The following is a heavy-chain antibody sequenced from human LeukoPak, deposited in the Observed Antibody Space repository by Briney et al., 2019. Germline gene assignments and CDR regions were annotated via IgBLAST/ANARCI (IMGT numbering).Heavy chain of an antibody. CDR3: ARTAANNYYYYYMDV. V-gene: IGHV4-59*01. CDR2: IYYSGST. D-gene: IGHD2-2*01. J-gene: IGHJ6*03. CDR1: GGSISSYY. Sequence: QTSETLSLTCTVSGGSISSYYWSWIRQPPGKGLEWIGYIYYSGSTNYNPSLKSRVTISVDTSKNQFSLKLSSVTAADTAVYYCARTAANNYYYYYMDVWGKGTTVTVSS.